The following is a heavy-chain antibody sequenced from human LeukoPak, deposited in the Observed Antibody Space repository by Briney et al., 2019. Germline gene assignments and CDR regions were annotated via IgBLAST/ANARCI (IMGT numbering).Heavy chain of an antibody. D-gene: IGHD6-6*01. CDR2: ISSSSSYI. J-gene: IGHJ4*02. V-gene: IGHV3-21*01. CDR1: GFTFSSYS. CDR3: ASTASRAGNYFDY. Sequence: PGGSLRLSCAASGFTFSSYSMNWVRQAPGKGLEWVSSISSSSSYIYYADSVKGRFTISRDNAKNSLYLQMNSLRAEDTAVYYCASTASRAGNYFDYWGQGTLVTVSS.